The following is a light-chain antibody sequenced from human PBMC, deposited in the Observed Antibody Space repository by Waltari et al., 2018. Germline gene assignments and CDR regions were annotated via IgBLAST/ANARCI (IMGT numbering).Light chain of an antibody. J-gene: IGLJ2*01. Sequence: QSALTQPRSVSGSPGQSVTISCTGTNSDVGGYKFISWYQRPPGKAPQLIIYEVTERPSGVPARFSGSKSGNTASLTISGLQSEDEGDYYCCAYGGFYTLIFGGGTKLTVL. V-gene: IGLV2-11*01. CDR1: NSDVGGYKF. CDR3: CAYGGFYTLI. CDR2: EVT.